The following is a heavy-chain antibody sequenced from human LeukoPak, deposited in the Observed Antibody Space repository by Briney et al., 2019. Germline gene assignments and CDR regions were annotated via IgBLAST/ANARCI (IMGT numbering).Heavy chain of an antibody. Sequence: ASVKVSCKISGYSLTELSMHWVRQAPGKGLKWMEGFVLEDGGTIYARNFQGRFTMTEDTSTDTAYMELTTLRSEDTAVYYCATDLRCGRGSCLVGGWFDPWGQGTLVTVSS. CDR3: ATDLRCGRGSCLVGGWFDP. CDR2: FVLEDGGT. D-gene: IGHD2-15*01. J-gene: IGHJ5*02. CDR1: GYSLTELS. V-gene: IGHV1-24*01.